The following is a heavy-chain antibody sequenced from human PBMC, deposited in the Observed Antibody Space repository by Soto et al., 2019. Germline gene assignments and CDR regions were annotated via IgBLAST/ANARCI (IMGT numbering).Heavy chain of an antibody. Sequence: GASVKVSCKVSGYTLTELSMHWVRQAPGKGLEWMGDFDPEDGETIYAQKFHGRVTMTEDTSTDTAYMELSSLRTEDTAVYHCAKLGPYDSESYSFRYNWIDPWGQGTLVTVSS. CDR3: AKLGPYDSESYSFRYNWIDP. J-gene: IGHJ5*02. CDR1: GYTLTELS. V-gene: IGHV1-24*01. D-gene: IGHD3-10*01. CDR2: FDPEDGET.